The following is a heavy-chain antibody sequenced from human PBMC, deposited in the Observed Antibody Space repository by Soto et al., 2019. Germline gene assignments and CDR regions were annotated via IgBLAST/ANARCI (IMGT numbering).Heavy chain of an antibody. CDR3: AGGGGVGVAGSAAFDM. J-gene: IGHJ3*02. CDR1: GYPVTAYY. Sequence: QLHLVQSGAVVKKPGASVTVSCSASGYPVTAYYMHWVRQAPGRGLEWMGGINPATGAAKYTQTFPGRVTRTQATSTSTVFMELSGPATEDPAVFCFAGGGGVGVAGSAAFDMWGQGTLVTVSS. CDR2: INPATGAA. V-gene: IGHV1-2*02. D-gene: IGHD3-3*01.